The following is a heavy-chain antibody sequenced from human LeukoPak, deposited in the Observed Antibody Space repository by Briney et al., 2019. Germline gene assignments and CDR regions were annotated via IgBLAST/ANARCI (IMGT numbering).Heavy chain of an antibody. CDR2: IYSGGST. Sequence: GGSLRLSCAASGFTVSSNYMSWVRRAPGKGLEWVSVIYSGGSTFYADSVKGRFTISKDNSKNTLFLQMNSLRAEDTAVYYCASGFCSGGSCYNDAFDIWGQGTMVTVSS. V-gene: IGHV3-66*01. D-gene: IGHD2-15*01. J-gene: IGHJ3*02. CDR3: ASGFCSGGSCYNDAFDI. CDR1: GFTVSSNY.